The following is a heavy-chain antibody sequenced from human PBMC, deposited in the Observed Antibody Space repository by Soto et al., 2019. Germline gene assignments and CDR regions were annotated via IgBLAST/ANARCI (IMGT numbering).Heavy chain of an antibody. CDR1: GGTFCSYA. CDR3: ARESRYCSGGSCYFLPGIDY. J-gene: IGHJ4*02. D-gene: IGHD2-15*01. CDR2: IIPIFGTA. V-gene: IGHV1-69*12. Sequence: QVQLVQSGAEVKKTGSSVKVSCKASGGTFCSYAISWVRQAPGQGLEWMGGIIPIFGTANYAQKFQGRVTITADESTSTAYMELSSLRSEDTAVYYCARESRYCSGGSCYFLPGIDYWGQGTLVTVSS.